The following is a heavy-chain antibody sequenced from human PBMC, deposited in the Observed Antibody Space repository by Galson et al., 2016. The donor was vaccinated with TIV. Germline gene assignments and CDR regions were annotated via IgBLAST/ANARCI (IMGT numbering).Heavy chain of an antibody. CDR2: ITSKTYGATT. Sequence: SLRLSCAASGFTFGHYAVNWFRQAPGKGLEWVGFITSKTYGATTEYAASVKGRFTISRDDSRDIAYLQMNSLKTEDTAVYYCTRTAMGSKRNAFDIWDQGPVVTVSS. V-gene: IGHV3-49*03. CDR1: GFTFGHYA. D-gene: IGHD1-26*01. CDR3: TRTAMGSKRNAFDI. J-gene: IGHJ3*02.